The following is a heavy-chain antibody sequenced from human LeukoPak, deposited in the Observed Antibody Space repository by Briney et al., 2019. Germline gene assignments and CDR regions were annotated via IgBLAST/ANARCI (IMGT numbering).Heavy chain of an antibody. Sequence: SETLSLACIVSGGSINSADYYWSWIRQPPEKGLEWIGYIFYSGSTYYNPSLKRRITISVDTSKNHFSLKLSSVTAADTAVYYCARGGGGRYYYYYYGMDVWGQGTTVTVSS. CDR3: ARGGGGRYYYYYYGMDV. CDR2: IFYSGST. J-gene: IGHJ6*02. V-gene: IGHV4-30-4*08. CDR1: GGSINSADYY. D-gene: IGHD6-25*01.